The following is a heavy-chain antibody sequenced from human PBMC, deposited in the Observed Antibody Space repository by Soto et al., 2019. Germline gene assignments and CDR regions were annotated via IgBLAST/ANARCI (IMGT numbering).Heavy chain of an antibody. CDR3: AGGRIVVVGSRAYYGMDV. D-gene: IGHD3-22*01. Sequence: QVQLVQSGAEVKKPGSSVKVSCKASGGTFSNYVVNWVRQAPGQGLEWMGRIIPISGAANYAQKFQGRVTITADESTNTAYMELSSLRPEDTAVYYCAGGRIVVVGSRAYYGMDVWGQGTTVTVSS. CDR2: IIPISGAA. J-gene: IGHJ6*02. CDR1: GGTFSNYV. V-gene: IGHV1-69*18.